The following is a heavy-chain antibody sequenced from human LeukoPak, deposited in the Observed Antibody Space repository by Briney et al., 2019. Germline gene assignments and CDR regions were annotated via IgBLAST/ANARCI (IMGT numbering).Heavy chain of an antibody. CDR3: ARIESGGIPFNY. D-gene: IGHD2-15*01. CDR2: IKREGSEK. Sequence: GGSLRLSCAASGFTFSNYWMTWVRQAPGKGLEWVANIKREGSEKYYVDSVKGRFTISRDNAKNSLYPQMNSLRAEDTAVYYCARIESGGIPFNYWGQGTLVTVSS. CDR1: GFTFSNYW. V-gene: IGHV3-7*01. J-gene: IGHJ4*02.